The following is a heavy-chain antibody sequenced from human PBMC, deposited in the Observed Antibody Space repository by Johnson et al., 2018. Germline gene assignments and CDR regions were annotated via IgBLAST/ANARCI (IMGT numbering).Heavy chain of an antibody. J-gene: IGHJ4*02. Sequence: QVQLQESGPGLVKXSETXSLXCTVSGGSLSRYYWNWIRQPPGKGLEWIGYNYYTGSPNYKPSLKSRVTISVDTSNNRFSLNLNSVTAADTAIYYCARSSLSVTTPFDYWGQGILVTVSS. CDR3: ARSSLSVTTPFDY. D-gene: IGHD4-17*01. V-gene: IGHV4-59*01. CDR2: NYYTGSP. CDR1: GGSLSRYY.